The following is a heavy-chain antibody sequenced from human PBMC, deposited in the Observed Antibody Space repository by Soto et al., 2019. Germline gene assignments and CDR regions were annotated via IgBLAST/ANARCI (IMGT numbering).Heavy chain of an antibody. D-gene: IGHD3-22*01. CDR2: IIHILGII. CDR1: GGTFSTYT. V-gene: IGHV1-69*02. J-gene: IGHJ5*02. CDR3: AADPDSHHNDSHASSYP. Sequence: QVQLVQSGAEVKKPGSSVKVSCKASGGTFSTYTITWVRQAPGQGLEWMGRIIHILGIINYAQKFQGRVTTTADKFTSTADMALTRLRSDDTAVYYCAADPDSHHNDSHASSYPWGQGTLVTVSS.